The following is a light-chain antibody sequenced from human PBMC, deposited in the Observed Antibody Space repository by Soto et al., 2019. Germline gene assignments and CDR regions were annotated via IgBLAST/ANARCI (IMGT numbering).Light chain of an antibody. CDR3: AAWDDSLGAYV. J-gene: IGLJ1*01. V-gene: IGLV1-44*01. CDR2: TNN. CDR1: TSNIGTNT. Sequence: QSVLTQPPSASATPGQRVTISCSGSTSNIGTNTVNWYQQLPGTAPRLLIYTNNQRPSGVPQRFSGSKTGTSASLAIGGLQSEDGADYYCAAWDDSLGAYVFGIGTKVTVL.